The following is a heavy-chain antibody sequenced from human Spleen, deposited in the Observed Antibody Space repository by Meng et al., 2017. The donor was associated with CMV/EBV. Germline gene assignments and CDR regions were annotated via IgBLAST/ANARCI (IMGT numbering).Heavy chain of an antibody. V-gene: IGHV1-2*02. Sequence: ASVKVSCKASGYIFTGYYMYWVRQAPGQGLEWMGWINPNSGDTNFAQNFQGGVAMTRDTSIDTAYMELSRLRSDDTAVYYCARDLTYYDILTGYYTRYYFDYWGQGTLVTVSS. CDR2: INPNSGDT. D-gene: IGHD3-9*01. CDR1: GYIFTGYY. CDR3: ARDLTYYDILTGYYTRYYFDY. J-gene: IGHJ4*02.